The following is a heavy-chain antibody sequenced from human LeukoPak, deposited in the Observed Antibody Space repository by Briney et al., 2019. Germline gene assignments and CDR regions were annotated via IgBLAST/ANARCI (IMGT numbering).Heavy chain of an antibody. D-gene: IGHD6-13*01. CDR2: IDDSGST. J-gene: IGHJ4*02. CDR3: ARHSAIIPLAAAGPFDY. V-gene: IGHV4-38-2*01. Sequence: SETLSLTCAVCGYSISSGYYWGWIRPPPGKGLEWIGSIDDSGSTYYNPSLKSRVTISVDPSKNQFSLKLSSVTAADTPVYYCARHSAIIPLAAAGPFDYWGQGTLVTVSS. CDR1: GYSISSGYY.